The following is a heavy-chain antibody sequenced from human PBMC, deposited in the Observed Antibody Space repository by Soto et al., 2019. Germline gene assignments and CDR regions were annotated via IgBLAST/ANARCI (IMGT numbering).Heavy chain of an antibody. V-gene: IGHV4-31*03. CDR2: ISYGGST. CDR3: SRGILV. D-gene: IGHD5-18*01. J-gene: IGHJ4*02. CDR1: GGSINRGGYC. Sequence: QVQLQESGPGLVKPSQTLSLTCTVSGGSINRGGYCWSWIRRHPGTGLDWIGCISYGGSTSYNPSLNSRVTIPVDTPKNQFSPKLTSVTAADTAVYYCSRGILVWGQGALITVSS.